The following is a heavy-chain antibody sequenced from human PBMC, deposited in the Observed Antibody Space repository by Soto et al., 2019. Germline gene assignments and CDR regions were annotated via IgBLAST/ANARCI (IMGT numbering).Heavy chain of an antibody. CDR3: ARGMTPTGAPAWYDFDS. CDR1: GASITGSSY. CDR2: FSHSGTT. V-gene: IGHV4-4*07. Sequence: QVQLQESGPGLMKPSETLSLTCTVSGASITGSSYWSWIRQPAGKGLEWIGRFSHSGTTNYNPSLRSRVTMSADVSKNQFSLRLTSVTAADTAVYYCARGMTPTGAPAWYDFDSWGQGTLVTVSS. J-gene: IGHJ4*02. D-gene: IGHD2-8*02.